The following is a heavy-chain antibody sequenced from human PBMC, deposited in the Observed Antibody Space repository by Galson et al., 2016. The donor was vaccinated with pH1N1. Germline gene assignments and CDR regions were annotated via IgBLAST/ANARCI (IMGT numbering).Heavy chain of an antibody. CDR2: ISAYTGNR. V-gene: IGHV1-18*04. CDR1: GYTFTSYR. D-gene: IGHD3-16*01. CDR3: ARDAPGGFQYCGMDV. Sequence: SVKVSCKASGYTFTSYRISWVRQAPGQGLEWMGWISAYTGNRNYAQKLQGRVTVTTDTSTSTAYMELRSLRSDDTAVYYCARDAPGGFQYCGMDVWGQGTTVTVSS. J-gene: IGHJ6*02.